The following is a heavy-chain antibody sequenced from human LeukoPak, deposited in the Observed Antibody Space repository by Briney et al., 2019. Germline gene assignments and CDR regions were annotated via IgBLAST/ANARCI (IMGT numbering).Heavy chain of an antibody. Sequence: GESLKISCKGSGYTFSNYWIAWVRQMPGKGLEWMGIIYPGDSDTRYSPSFQGQVTISADKSISTAYLQWSSLKASDTAMYYCARQFSDVVVPAAMQGAPPPGWFDPWGQGTLVTVSS. CDR3: ARQFSDVVVPAAMQGAPPPGWFDP. CDR2: IYPGDSDT. CDR1: GYTFSNYW. J-gene: IGHJ5*02. V-gene: IGHV5-51*01. D-gene: IGHD2-2*01.